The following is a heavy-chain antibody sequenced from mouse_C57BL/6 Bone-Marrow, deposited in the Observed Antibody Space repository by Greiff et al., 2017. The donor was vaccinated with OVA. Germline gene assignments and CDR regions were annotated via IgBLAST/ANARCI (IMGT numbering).Heavy chain of an antibody. Sequence: EVKLQESGPGMVKPSQSLSLTCTVTGYSITSGYDWHWIRHFPGNKLEWMGYISYSGSTNYNPSLKSRISITHDTSKNHFFLKLNSVTTEDTATYYCARELRFYYFDYWGQGTTLTGSS. CDR3: ARELRFYYFDY. CDR2: ISYSGST. V-gene: IGHV3-1*01. CDR1: GYSITSGYD. J-gene: IGHJ2*01. D-gene: IGHD1-1*01.